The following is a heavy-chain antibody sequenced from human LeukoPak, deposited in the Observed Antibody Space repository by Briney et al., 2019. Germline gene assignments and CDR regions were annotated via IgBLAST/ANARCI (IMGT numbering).Heavy chain of an antibody. CDR2: ISSSSSTI. V-gene: IGHV3-48*01. CDR1: GFTFSSYS. D-gene: IGHD3-10*01. J-gene: IGHJ4*02. CDR3: VRDRHYIGNREVRFPY. Sequence: PGGSLRLSCAASGFTFSSYSMNWVRQAPGKGLEWVSYISSSSSTIYYADSVKGRFTISRDNAKNSLYLQMNSLRVEDTAVYYCVRDRHYIGNREVRFPYWGQGALVTVSS.